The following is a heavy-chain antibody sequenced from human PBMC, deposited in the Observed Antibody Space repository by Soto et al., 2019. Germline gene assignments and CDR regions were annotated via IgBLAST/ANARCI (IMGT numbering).Heavy chain of an antibody. J-gene: IGHJ4*02. V-gene: IGHV1-8*01. CDR1: GYTFTSYD. D-gene: IGHD2-8*01. CDR2: MNPNNNNT. Sequence: QVQLVQSGAEVKKPGASVKVSCKASGYTFTSYDINWVQQATGQGLEWMGWMNPNNNNTGYAQKFQGRVTMTRNTSISTAYMELSSLGSEDTAVYYCARGPHPYFNDYWGQGTLVTVSS. CDR3: ARGPHPYFNDY.